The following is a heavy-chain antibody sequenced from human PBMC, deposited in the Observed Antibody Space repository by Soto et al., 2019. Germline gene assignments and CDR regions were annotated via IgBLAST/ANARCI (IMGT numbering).Heavy chain of an antibody. CDR3: ARISCKGGSCYFDFDH. J-gene: IGHJ4*02. Sequence: ASVKVSCKASGYSFKDHYMHWVRQAPGRGLEWVGIINPSGEHANYAQQFRGRVAMTRDTSTSTAYMELRSLRSEDTAVYFCARISCKGGSCYFDFDHWGQGTLVTVSS. CDR2: INPSGEHA. D-gene: IGHD2-15*01. CDR1: GYSFKDHY. V-gene: IGHV1-46*02.